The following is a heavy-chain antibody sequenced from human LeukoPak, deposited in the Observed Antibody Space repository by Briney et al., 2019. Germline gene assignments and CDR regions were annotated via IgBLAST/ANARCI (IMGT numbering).Heavy chain of an antibody. CDR2: TSWNSGSI. CDR1: GFTFDDYA. D-gene: IGHD6-13*01. CDR3: ARESSPGIAAASHPFDY. V-gene: IGHV3-9*03. J-gene: IGHJ4*02. Sequence: GGSLRLSCAASGFTFDDYAMHWVRQAPGKGLEWVSGTSWNSGSIGYADSVKGRFTISRDNAKNSLYLQMNSLRAEDMALYYCARESSPGIAAASHPFDYWGQGTLVTVSS.